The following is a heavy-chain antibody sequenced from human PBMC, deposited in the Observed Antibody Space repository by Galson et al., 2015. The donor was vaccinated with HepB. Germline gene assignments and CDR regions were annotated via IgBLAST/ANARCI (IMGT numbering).Heavy chain of an antibody. Sequence: SETLSLTCAVYGGSFSGYYWSWIRQPPGKGLEWIGEINHSGSTNYNPSLKSRVTISVDTSKNQFSLKLSSVTAADTAVYYCARGGRAAGFDYWGQGTLVTVSS. J-gene: IGHJ4*02. CDR1: GGSFSGYY. V-gene: IGHV4-34*01. CDR3: ARGGRAAGFDY. CDR2: INHSGST. D-gene: IGHD6-13*01.